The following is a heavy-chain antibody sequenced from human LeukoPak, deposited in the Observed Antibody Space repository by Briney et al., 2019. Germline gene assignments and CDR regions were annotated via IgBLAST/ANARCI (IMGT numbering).Heavy chain of an antibody. CDR1: GFTFSSYW. CDR2: IKQDGSEK. CDR3: ARGRGYSGYDFGY. Sequence: PGGSLRLSCAASGFTFSSYWMSWVRQAPGKGLEWVANIKQDGSEKYYVDSVKGRFTISRDNAKNSLYLQMDSLRAEDTAVYYCARGRGYSGYDFGYWGQGTLVTVSS. J-gene: IGHJ4*02. D-gene: IGHD5-12*01. V-gene: IGHV3-7*01.